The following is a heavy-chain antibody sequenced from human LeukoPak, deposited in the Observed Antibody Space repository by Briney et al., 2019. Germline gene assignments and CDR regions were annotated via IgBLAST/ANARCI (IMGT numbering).Heavy chain of an antibody. D-gene: IGHD3-22*01. CDR2: ISGSGGST. CDR3: ANSYYDSSGAFDY. J-gene: IGHJ4*02. V-gene: IGHV3-23*01. Sequence: GGSLRLSCAASGFTFSSYAMSWVRKPPGKGWEGASAISGSGGSTYYADSVKGRFTISRDNSKNTLYLQMNSLRAEDTAVYYCANSYYDSSGAFDYWGQGTLVTVSS. CDR1: GFTFSSYA.